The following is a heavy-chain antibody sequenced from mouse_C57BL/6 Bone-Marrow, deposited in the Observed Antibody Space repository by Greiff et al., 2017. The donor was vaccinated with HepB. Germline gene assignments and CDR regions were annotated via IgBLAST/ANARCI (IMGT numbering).Heavy chain of an antibody. CDR1: GYTFTSYW. V-gene: IGHV1-53*01. D-gene: IGHD2-5*01. J-gene: IGHJ4*01. Sequence: QVQLQQPGAELVRPGSSVKLSCKASGYTFTSYWMHWVKQRPGQGLEWIGNINPSNGGTNYNEKFKSKATLTVDKSSSTAYMQLSSLTSEDSAVYYCARWRGYSTFYAMDYWGQGTSVTVSS. CDR2: INPSNGGT. CDR3: ARWRGYSTFYAMDY.